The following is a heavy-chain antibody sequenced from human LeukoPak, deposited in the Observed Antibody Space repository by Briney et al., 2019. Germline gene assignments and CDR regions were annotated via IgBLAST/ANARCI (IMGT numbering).Heavy chain of an antibody. CDR3: TTVFISGSYPFDY. Sequence: GGSLRLSCAASGFTFSNAWMSWVRQAPGKGLEWVGRIKSKTDGGTTDYAAPVKGRFTISRDDSKNTLYLQMNSLQTEDTAVYYCTTVFISGSYPFDYWGQGTLVTVSS. J-gene: IGHJ4*02. CDR1: GFTFSNAW. V-gene: IGHV3-15*01. CDR2: IKSKTDGGTT. D-gene: IGHD1-26*01.